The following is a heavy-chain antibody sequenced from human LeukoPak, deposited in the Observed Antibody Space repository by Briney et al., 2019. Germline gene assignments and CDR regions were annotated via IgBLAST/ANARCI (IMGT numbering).Heavy chain of an antibody. CDR2: FDPEDGET. CDR1: GYTLTELS. J-gene: IGHJ4*02. CDR3: ATVPRYDYVWGSYRFEY. Sequence: ASVKVSCKVSGYTLTELSMHWVRQAPGKGLGWMGGFDPEDGETIYAQKFQGRVTMTEDTSTDTAYMELSSLRSEDTAVYYCATVPRYDYVWGSYRFEYWGQGTLVTVSS. V-gene: IGHV1-24*01. D-gene: IGHD3-16*02.